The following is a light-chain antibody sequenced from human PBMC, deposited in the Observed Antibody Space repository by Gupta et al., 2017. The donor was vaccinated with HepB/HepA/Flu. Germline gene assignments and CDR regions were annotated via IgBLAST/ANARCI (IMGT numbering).Light chain of an antibody. CDR2: LGS. Sequence: DIVRTQSPLSLPVTPGEPASISCRSSQSLLHSNGYNYLDWYLQKPGQSPQLLIYLGSNRASGVPDRFSGSRSGTDFTLKISRVEAEDLGVYYCIQALPTPTTFGQGTRLEIK. J-gene: IGKJ2*01. CDR3: IQALPTPTT. V-gene: IGKV2-28*01. CDR1: QSLLHSNGYNY.